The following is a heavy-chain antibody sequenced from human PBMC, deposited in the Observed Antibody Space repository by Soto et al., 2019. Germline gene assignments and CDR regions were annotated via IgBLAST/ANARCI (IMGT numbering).Heavy chain of an antibody. CDR2: IVPMSGGP. CDR1: GDTFINYA. D-gene: IGHD2-8*01. Sequence: QVQLVQSAAEEKKPGSSVKISCKASGDTFINYAFSWMRQAPGQGLEWIGGIVPMSGGPNSAQKFHDRVTITADRSTGTAIMQLSTLTPDDTAVYHCARVGIRLIPADLGGGYHFQGLDVWGQGTKVTVS. J-gene: IGHJ6*02. V-gene: IGHV1-69*01. CDR3: ARVGIRLIPADLGGGYHFQGLDV.